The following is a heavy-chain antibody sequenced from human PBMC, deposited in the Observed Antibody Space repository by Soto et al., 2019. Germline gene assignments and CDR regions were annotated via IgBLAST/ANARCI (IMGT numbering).Heavy chain of an antibody. V-gene: IGHV1-24*01. J-gene: IGHJ3*02. CDR1: GYTLTELS. Sequence: GASVKVSCKVSGYTLTELSMHWVRQAPGKGLEWMGGFDPEDGETIYAQKFQGRVTMTEDTSTDTAYMELSSLRSEDTAVYYCETTDYGDYENAFDIWGQGTMVTVSS. CDR3: ETTDYGDYENAFDI. CDR2: FDPEDGET. D-gene: IGHD4-17*01.